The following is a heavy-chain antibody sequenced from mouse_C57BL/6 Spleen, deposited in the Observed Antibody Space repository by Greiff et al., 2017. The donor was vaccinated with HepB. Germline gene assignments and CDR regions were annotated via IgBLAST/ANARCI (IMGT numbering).Heavy chain of an antibody. CDR2: IYPGDGDT. CDR1: GYAFSSYW. Sequence: VQLQQSGAELVKPGASVKISCKASGYAFSSYWMNWVKQRPGKGLEWIGQIYPGDGDTNYNGKFKGKATLTADKSSSTAYMQLSSLTSEDSAVYFCARALITTVVAPMDYWGQGTSVTVSS. CDR3: ARALITTVVAPMDY. V-gene: IGHV1-80*01. D-gene: IGHD1-1*01. J-gene: IGHJ4*01.